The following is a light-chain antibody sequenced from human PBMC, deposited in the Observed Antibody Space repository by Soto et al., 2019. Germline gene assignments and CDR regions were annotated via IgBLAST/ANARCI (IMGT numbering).Light chain of an antibody. CDR2: AAS. CDR1: PSISTY. J-gene: IGKJ2*02. CDR3: QQSYDTGT. V-gene: IGKV1-39*01. Sequence: DIQMTQSPSSLSASVGDRVTITRRASPSISTYLNWYQQKPGKAPKLLIYAASSLQSAVPSRFNCRRSGKDVPLTINGLQPEEFATYFCQQSYDTGTFGQGIKLENK.